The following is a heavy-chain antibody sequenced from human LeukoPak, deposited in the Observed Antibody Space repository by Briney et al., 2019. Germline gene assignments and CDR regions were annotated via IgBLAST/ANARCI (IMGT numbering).Heavy chain of an antibody. J-gene: IGHJ4*02. CDR2: ISHSGST. Sequence: PSETLSLTCAVYGGSFSGYYWSWIRQPPGKGLEWIGEISHSGSTNYNPSLKSRVTISVDPSKHQFSLKRSSVTAADTAVYYCASGFRIVDYWGQGTLVTGSS. CDR3: ASGFRIVDY. CDR1: GGSFSGYY. D-gene: IGHD2-15*01. V-gene: IGHV4-34*01.